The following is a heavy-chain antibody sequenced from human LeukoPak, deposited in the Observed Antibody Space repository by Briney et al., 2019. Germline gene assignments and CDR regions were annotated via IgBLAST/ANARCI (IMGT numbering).Heavy chain of an antibody. CDR3: ARMNYVSTGWGAPFDN. D-gene: IGHD1-7*01. J-gene: IGHJ4*02. CDR1: GFTFSDYY. Sequence: GGSLRLSCAASGFTFSDYYMSWIRRAPGKGLEWVSYISSSGSTIYYADSVKGRFTISRDSAKNSLYLQMNSLRAEDTAVYYCARMNYVSTGWGAPFDNWGQGTLVTVSS. V-gene: IGHV3-11*04. CDR2: ISSSGSTI.